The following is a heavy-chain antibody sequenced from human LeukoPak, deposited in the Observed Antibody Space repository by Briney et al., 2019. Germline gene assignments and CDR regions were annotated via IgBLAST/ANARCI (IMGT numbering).Heavy chain of an antibody. J-gene: IGHJ4*02. Sequence: GGSLRLSCAASGFTFSSYAMSWVRQAPGKGLEWVSAISGSGGSTYYADSVKGRFTISRDNSQNTLYLQMNRMRAEDTAVYYCAKGGHSSSWYATYDYWGQGTLVTVSS. CDR2: ISGSGGST. D-gene: IGHD6-13*01. CDR3: AKGGHSSSWYATYDY. V-gene: IGHV3-23*01. CDR1: GFTFSSYA.